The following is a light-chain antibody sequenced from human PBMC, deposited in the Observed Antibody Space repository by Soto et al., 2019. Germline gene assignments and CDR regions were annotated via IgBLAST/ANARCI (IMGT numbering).Light chain of an antibody. CDR2: KAS. CDR3: QHYNSYSEG. CDR1: QTISSW. V-gene: IGKV1-5*03. J-gene: IGKJ1*01. Sequence: DIQMTQSPSTLSGSVGDRVTITCRASQTISSWLAWYQQKPGKAPKLLIYKASTLKSGVPSRFSGSGSGTDFTLTISSLQPDDFATYYGQHYNSYSEGFGQGTKVELK.